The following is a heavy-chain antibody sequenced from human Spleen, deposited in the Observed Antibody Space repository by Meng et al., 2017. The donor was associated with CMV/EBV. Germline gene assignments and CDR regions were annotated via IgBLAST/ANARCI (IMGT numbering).Heavy chain of an antibody. CDR1: GFTFSSYA. J-gene: IGHJ4*02. V-gene: IGHV3-23*01. CDR2: ISGSGGST. CDR3: ARRLLWFGEYDY. Sequence: GESLKISCAASGFTFSSYAMSWVRQAPGKGLEWVSAISGSGGSTYYADSVKGRFTISRDNSKNTLYLQMNSLRAEDTAVYYCARRLLWFGEYDYWGQGTLVTVSS. D-gene: IGHD3-10*01.